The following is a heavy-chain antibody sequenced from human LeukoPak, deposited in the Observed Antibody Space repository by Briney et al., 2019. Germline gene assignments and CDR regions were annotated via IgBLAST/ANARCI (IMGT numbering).Heavy chain of an antibody. J-gene: IGHJ4*02. CDR2: IYYSGST. Sequence: SPTLSLIRTVSGGSISSSSYYGGWIRQPPGKGLKWAGSIYYSGSTYYNPSLKSRVTISVDTSKNQFSLKLSSVTAADTAVYYCARQAPYDSSGYYRVGDYWGQGTLVTVSS. D-gene: IGHD3-22*01. CDR3: ARQAPYDSSGYYRVGDY. V-gene: IGHV4-39*01. CDR1: GGSISSSSYY.